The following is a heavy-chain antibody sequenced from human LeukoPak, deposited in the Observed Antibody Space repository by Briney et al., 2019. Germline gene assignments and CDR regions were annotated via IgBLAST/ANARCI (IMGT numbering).Heavy chain of an antibody. CDR1: GDSVSSNTAI. Sequence: SQTLSLSCAISGDSVSSNTAIWNWIRQSPPRGLEWLGRAYYRSKWYIEYATSVQGRITINPDTSKNQFSLQLNSVTPEDTALYYCAREATPAGGFDYWGQGTLDTVSS. D-gene: IGHD4-23*01. J-gene: IGHJ4*02. CDR3: AREATPAGGFDY. V-gene: IGHV6-1*01. CDR2: AYYRSKWYI.